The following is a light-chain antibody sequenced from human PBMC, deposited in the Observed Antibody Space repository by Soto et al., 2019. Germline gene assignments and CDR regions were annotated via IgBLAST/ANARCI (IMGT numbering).Light chain of an antibody. Sequence: EVVMTQPPATLSVSPGERATLSCRASQSVTSNYLAWYQQKPGQAPRLLIYGISSRATGVPDRFSGSGSGTDFALTISRLEPEAFGVYYCQHYTDWPLTVGQGTKVDIK. J-gene: IGKJ1*01. V-gene: IGKV3-20*01. CDR2: GIS. CDR3: QHYTDWPLT. CDR1: QSVTSNY.